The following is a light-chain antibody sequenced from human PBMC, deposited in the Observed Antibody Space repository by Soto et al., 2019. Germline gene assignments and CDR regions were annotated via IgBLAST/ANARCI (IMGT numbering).Light chain of an antibody. CDR2: RSD. CDR1: SSNIGCNH. J-gene: IGLJ2*01. Sequence: QPVLTQPPSASGTPGQRVTISCSGSSSNIGCNHVYWYQQFPGMAPKLLMYRSDQRPTGVPDRFSGSKSGTSASLAISGLRSDDEADYYCSARDDILSGVVFGGGTKLTVL. CDR3: SARDDILSGVV. V-gene: IGLV1-47*01.